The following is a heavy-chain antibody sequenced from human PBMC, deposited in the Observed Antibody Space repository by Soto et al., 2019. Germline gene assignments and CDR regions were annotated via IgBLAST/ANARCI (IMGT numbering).Heavy chain of an antibody. Sequence: EVQMVESGGGLIQPGGSLRLSCAAFGFTVSSNYMTWVRQAPGKGLEWVSVIYSGGSTYYADSLKGRFTISRDNSRNTLYLQMNSLRAEDTAVYYCARGFPSMAYYGEYYFDKWGQGTLVTVSS. CDR2: IYSGGST. D-gene: IGHD3-10*01. CDR1: GFTVSSNY. V-gene: IGHV3-53*01. J-gene: IGHJ4*02. CDR3: ARGFPSMAYYGEYYFDK.